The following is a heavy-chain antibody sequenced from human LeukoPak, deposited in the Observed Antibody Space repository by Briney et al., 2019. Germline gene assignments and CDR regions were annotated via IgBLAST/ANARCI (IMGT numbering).Heavy chain of an antibody. V-gene: IGHV5-51*01. J-gene: IGHJ4*02. D-gene: IGHD6-13*01. CDR1: GYTFASYW. CDR2: IYPGDSET. Sequence: GESLKISRNSPGYTFASYWIDLVRQMPGKGLEWMGIIYPGDSETRYSPSFQGQVTFSADKSISTAYLQWSSLKASDTAMYYCGRTSSTWDGDYWGQGTLVTVSS. CDR3: GRTSSTWDGDY.